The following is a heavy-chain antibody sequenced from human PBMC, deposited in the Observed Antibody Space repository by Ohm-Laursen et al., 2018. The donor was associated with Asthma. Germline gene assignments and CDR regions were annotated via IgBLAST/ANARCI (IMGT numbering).Heavy chain of an antibody. V-gene: IGHV3-30*03. CDR3: ARDREYCTNGVCYTFAY. Sequence: RSLRLSCSASGFTFSSYGVHWVRQAPGKGLEWVAVISYDGSNKYYADSVKGRFTISRDNSKNTLYLQMNSLRAEDTAVYYCARDREYCTNGVCYTFAYWGQGTLVTVSS. D-gene: IGHD2-8*01. CDR1: GFTFSSYG. CDR2: ISYDGSNK. J-gene: IGHJ4*02.